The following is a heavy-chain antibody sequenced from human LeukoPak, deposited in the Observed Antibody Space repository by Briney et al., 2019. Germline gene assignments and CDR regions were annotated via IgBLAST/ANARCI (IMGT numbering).Heavy chain of an antibody. CDR3: ARGPEGY. J-gene: IGHJ4*02. V-gene: IGHV3-64*01. CDR2: ISSNGGST. Sequence: GGSLRLSCAASGFTFSSYAMHWVRQAPGKGLEYVSAISSNGGSTYYANSVKGRFTISRDNSKNTLYLQMGSLRAEDMAVYYCARGPEGYWGQGTLVTVSS. CDR1: GFTFSSYA.